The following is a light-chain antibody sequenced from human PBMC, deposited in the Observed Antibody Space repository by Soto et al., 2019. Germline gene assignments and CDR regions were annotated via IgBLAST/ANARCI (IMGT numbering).Light chain of an antibody. CDR2: AAS. CDR3: QSYNTARPT. J-gene: IGKJ5*01. V-gene: IGKV1-27*01. CDR1: QGISNY. Sequence: DIQMTQSPSTLSASIGDRVTITCRASQGISNYLAWSQQKPGKVPXLLIYAASTLQSGVPSRFSGSGSGTDFTLTISGLQPEDLAIYYCQSYNTARPTFGQGTRLRL.